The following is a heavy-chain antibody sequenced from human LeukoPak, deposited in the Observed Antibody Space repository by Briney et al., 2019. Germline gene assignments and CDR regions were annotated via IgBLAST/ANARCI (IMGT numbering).Heavy chain of an antibody. CDR2: ISSSSSYI. Sequence: GGSLRLSCAASGLTFSSYSMNWVRQAPGKGLEWVSSISSSSSYIYYADSVKGRFTISRDNAKNSLYLQMNSLRAEDTAVYYYARDLEYYDFWSGYYSAIFDYWGQGTLVTVSS. CDR3: ARDLEYYDFWSGYYSAIFDY. V-gene: IGHV3-21*01. CDR1: GLTFSSYS. D-gene: IGHD3-3*01. J-gene: IGHJ4*02.